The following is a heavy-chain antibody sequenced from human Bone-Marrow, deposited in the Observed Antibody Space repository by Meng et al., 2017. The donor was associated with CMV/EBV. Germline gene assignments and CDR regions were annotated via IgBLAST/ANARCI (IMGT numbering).Heavy chain of an antibody. Sequence: GESLKISCAAPGFTFSSYWMSWVRQAPGKGLEWVANIKQDGSEKYYVDSVKGRFTISRDNAKNSLYLQMNCLRAEDTAVYYCARDTYSNYVLPHYYYYGMAVWGQGPRVTVYS. CDR3: ARDTYSNYVLPHYYYYGMAV. CDR1: GFTFSSYW. CDR2: IKQDGSEK. V-gene: IGHV3-7*01. J-gene: IGHJ6*02. D-gene: IGHD4-11*01.